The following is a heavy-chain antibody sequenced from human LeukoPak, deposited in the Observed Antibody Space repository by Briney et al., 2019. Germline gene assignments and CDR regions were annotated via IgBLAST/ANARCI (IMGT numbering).Heavy chain of an antibody. V-gene: IGHV3-7*01. Sequence: GGSLRLSCAASGFTFSDFWMSWVRQAPGKGLECVASTNEAGGDKLYVDSVKGRFTISRDSSKNSLSLQMNSLTAEDTAIYYCAIATTGRGAFGSWGQGTLVSDSS. D-gene: IGHD1-1*01. J-gene: IGHJ4*02. CDR1: GFTFSDFW. CDR2: TNEAGGDK. CDR3: AIATTGRGAFGS.